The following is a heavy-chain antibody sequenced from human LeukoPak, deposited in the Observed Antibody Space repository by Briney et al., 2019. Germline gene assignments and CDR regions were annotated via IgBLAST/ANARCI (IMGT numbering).Heavy chain of an antibody. D-gene: IGHD6-19*01. Sequence: SETLSLTCTVSGGSISSSSYYWGWIRQPPGKGLEWIGSIYYSGSTYYNPSLKSRVTISVDTSKNQFSLKLSPVTAADTAVYYCARDSDFGVAVAGLDTREGPNWFDPWGQGTLVTVSS. J-gene: IGHJ5*02. CDR2: IYYSGST. CDR1: GGSISSSSYY. CDR3: ARDSDFGVAVAGLDTREGPNWFDP. V-gene: IGHV4-39*07.